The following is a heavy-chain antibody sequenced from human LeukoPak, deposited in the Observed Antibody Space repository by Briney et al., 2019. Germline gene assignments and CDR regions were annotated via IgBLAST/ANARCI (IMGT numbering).Heavy chain of an antibody. CDR1: GVSISSYY. CDR3: ARWYCSSTTCYHMDV. J-gene: IGHJ6*03. V-gene: IGHV4-59*01. CDR2: ICYSGST. D-gene: IGHD2/OR15-2a*01. Sequence: SETLSLTCTVSGVSISSYYWSWIRQPPGKGLEWIGYICYSGSTDYNPSLKSRVTISVDTSKNQFSLNLSSVTAADTAVYYCARWYCSSTTCYHMDVWGKGTTVTVSS.